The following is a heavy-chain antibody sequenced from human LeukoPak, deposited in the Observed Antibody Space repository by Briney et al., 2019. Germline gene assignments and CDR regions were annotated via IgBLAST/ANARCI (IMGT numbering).Heavy chain of an antibody. D-gene: IGHD3-9*01. CDR3: AKDISAYDILTGYVGY. J-gene: IGHJ4*02. Sequence: PGGSLRLSCAASGFTFDDYAMHWVRQAPGKGLEWVSLISWDGGSTYYADSVKGRFTISRDNSKNSLYLQMNSLRAEDTALYYCAKDISAYDILTGYVGYWGQGTLVTVSS. CDR1: GFTFDDYA. CDR2: ISWDGGST. V-gene: IGHV3-43D*03.